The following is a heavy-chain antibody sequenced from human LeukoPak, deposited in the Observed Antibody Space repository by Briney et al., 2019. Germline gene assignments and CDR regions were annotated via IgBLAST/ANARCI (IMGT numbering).Heavy chain of an antibody. CDR2: INPNSGGT. V-gene: IGHV1-2*02. D-gene: IGHD2-2*01. J-gene: IGHJ3*01. Sequence: ASVKVSCKASGYTFTSYYMHWVRQAPGQGLEWMGWINPNSGGTNYAQKFQGRVTMTRDTSISTAYMELSRLRSDDTAVYYCARILGYCSSTSCEDWGQGTMVTVSS. CDR1: GYTFTSYY. CDR3: ARILGYCSSTSCED.